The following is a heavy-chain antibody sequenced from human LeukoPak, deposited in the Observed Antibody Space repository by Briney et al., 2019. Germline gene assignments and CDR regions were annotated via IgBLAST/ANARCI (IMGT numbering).Heavy chain of an antibody. CDR3: AKDGWNYPYYFDY. Sequence: GGSLRLSCVASGFTFSSRAMTWVRQAPGKGLEWVSSVDPTGDTTYYADSVKGRFTISRDNSKNTVYLLMNSLRAEDTAVYYCAKDGWNYPYYFDYWGQGTLVTVSS. CDR1: GFTFSSRA. V-gene: IGHV3-23*01. D-gene: IGHD1-7*01. CDR2: VDPTGDTT. J-gene: IGHJ4*02.